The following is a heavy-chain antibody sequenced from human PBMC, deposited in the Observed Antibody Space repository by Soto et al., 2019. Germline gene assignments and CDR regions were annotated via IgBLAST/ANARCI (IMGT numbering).Heavy chain of an antibody. V-gene: IGHV3-33*01. D-gene: IGHD3-10*01. Sequence: GGSLRLSCAASGFTFSSYGMHWVRQAPGKGLEWVAVIWYDGSNKYYADSVKGRFTISRDNSKNTLYLQMNSLRAEDTAVYYCASLDPPMFRGVISDYWGQGTLVTVSS. CDR2: IWYDGSNK. CDR3: ASLDPPMFRGVISDY. J-gene: IGHJ4*02. CDR1: GFTFSSYG.